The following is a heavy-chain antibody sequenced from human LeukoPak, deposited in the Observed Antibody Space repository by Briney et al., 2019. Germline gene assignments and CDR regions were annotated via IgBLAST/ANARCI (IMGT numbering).Heavy chain of an antibody. J-gene: IGHJ6*02. V-gene: IGHV4-39*03. CDR3: FMGGYDYYYYGMDV. CDR1: GGSISSSSYY. CDR2: IYYSGST. Sequence: SETLSLTCTVSGGSISSSSYYWGWIRQPPGKGLEWIGSIYYSGSTYYNPSLKSRVTISVDTSKNQFSLKLSSVTAADTAVYYCFMGGYDYYYYGMDVWGQGTTVTVSS. D-gene: IGHD3-22*01.